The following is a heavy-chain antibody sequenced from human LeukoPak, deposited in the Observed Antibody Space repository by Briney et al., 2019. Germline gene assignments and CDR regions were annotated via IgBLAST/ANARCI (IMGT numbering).Heavy chain of an antibody. CDR2: INPNSGGT. CDR1: GYTFTGYY. D-gene: IGHD4-11*01. CDR3: AREWITVTTDCYGMDV. J-gene: IGHJ6*02. Sequence: ASVKVSCKASGYTFTGYYMHWVRQAPGQGLEWMGWINPNSGGTNYAQKFQGRVTMTRDTSISTAYMELSRLRSDDTAVYYCAREWITVTTDCYGMDVWGQGTTVTVSS. V-gene: IGHV1-2*02.